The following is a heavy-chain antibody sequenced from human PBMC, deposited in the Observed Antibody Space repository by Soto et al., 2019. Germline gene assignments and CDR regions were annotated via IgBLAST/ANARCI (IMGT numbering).Heavy chain of an antibody. D-gene: IGHD2-15*01. V-gene: IGHV3-23*01. CDR1: GYTFSNYA. Sequence: PGGSPQLSCATSGYTFSNYAMSFVRKDPGKGLEWKSGVGGSGDGTYYADSVKGRFTISRDNSKDTLYLQMNSLRAEDTAVYYCAKSPLGYCSGGSCYPPHYFDYWGQGTLVTVSS. J-gene: IGHJ4*02. CDR3: AKSPLGYCSGGSCYPPHYFDY. CDR2: VGGSGDGT.